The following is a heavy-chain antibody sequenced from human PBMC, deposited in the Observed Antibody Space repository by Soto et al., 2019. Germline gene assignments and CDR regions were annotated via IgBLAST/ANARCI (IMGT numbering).Heavy chain of an antibody. Sequence: GGSLRLSCAASGFTFSSYGMHWVRQAPGKGLEWVAVIWYDGSNKYYADSVKGRFTISRDNSKNTLYPQMNSLRAEDTAVYYCARDYYYDSSGYYWVGYYYYYGMDVWGQGTTVTVSS. V-gene: IGHV3-33*01. CDR2: IWYDGSNK. D-gene: IGHD3-22*01. J-gene: IGHJ6*02. CDR1: GFTFSSYG. CDR3: ARDYYYDSSGYYWVGYYYYYGMDV.